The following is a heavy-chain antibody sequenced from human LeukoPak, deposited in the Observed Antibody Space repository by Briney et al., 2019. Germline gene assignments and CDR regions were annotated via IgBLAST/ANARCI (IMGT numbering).Heavy chain of an antibody. J-gene: IGHJ4*02. V-gene: IGHV3-23*01. CDR1: GFTFSSYA. Sequence: GGSLRLSCAASGFTFSSYAMTWVRQAPGKGLEWVSGISGSGGSTHYADSVKGRFTISRDNSKNTLYLQMNSLRAEDTAVYYCAKGGLRGVMNYWGQGTLVTVSS. CDR2: ISGSGGST. CDR3: AKGGLRGVMNY. D-gene: IGHD3-10*01.